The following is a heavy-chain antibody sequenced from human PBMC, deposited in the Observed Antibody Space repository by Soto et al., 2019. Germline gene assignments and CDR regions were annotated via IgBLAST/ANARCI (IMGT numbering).Heavy chain of an antibody. V-gene: IGHV1-46*01. D-gene: IGHD6-6*01. Sequence: GASVKVSCKASGYTFTSYYMHWVRQAPGQGLEWMGIISPSNGSTSYAQKLQGRVTMTTDTSTSTAYMELRSLRSDDTAVYYCAIGGSFEYSSSSFDYWGQGTLVTVSS. J-gene: IGHJ4*02. CDR1: GYTFTSYY. CDR3: AIGGSFEYSSSSFDY. CDR2: ISPSNGST.